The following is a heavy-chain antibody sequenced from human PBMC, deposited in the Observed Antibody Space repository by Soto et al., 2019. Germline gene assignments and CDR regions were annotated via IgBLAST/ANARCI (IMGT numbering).Heavy chain of an antibody. D-gene: IGHD3-3*01. J-gene: IGHJ4*02. Sequence: QVQLVRSGAEVKKPGSSVKVSCKASGGTLSSFAVSWVRQAPGQGLEWMGRIIPMFATPNYAQRFQGRVTITADESTGTACMELSSLRSEDTALYYCASARSDYYPSTFWGQGTLVTVSS. V-gene: IGHV1-69*18. CDR3: ASARSDYYPSTF. CDR2: IIPMFATP. CDR1: GGTLSSFA.